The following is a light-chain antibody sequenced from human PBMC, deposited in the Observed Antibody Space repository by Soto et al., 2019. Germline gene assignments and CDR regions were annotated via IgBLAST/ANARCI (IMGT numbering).Light chain of an antibody. CDR3: QQSNSSPLT. CDR2: KAS. Sequence: IQMTQSPSTLSASVGDRVTITCRASQSISNYLAWYQQKPGKAPKLLIYKASSLESGVPSRFSGSGSGTDFTLTISRLQPDDVAAYYCQQSNSSPLTFGGGTKVDIK. J-gene: IGKJ4*01. V-gene: IGKV1-5*03. CDR1: QSISNY.